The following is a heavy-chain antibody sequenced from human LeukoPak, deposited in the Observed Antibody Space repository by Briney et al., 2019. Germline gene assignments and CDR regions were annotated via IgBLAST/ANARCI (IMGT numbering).Heavy chain of an antibody. CDR3: ARTLYSSGWYWSPNFDY. Sequence: SETLSLTCTVSGGSISSSSYYWGWIRQPPGKGLEWIRSIYYSGSTYYNPSLKSRVTISVDTSKNQFSLKLSSVTAADTAVYYCARTLYSSGWYWSPNFDYWGQGTLVTVSS. D-gene: IGHD6-19*01. J-gene: IGHJ4*02. V-gene: IGHV4-39*01. CDR2: IYYSGST. CDR1: GGSISSSSYY.